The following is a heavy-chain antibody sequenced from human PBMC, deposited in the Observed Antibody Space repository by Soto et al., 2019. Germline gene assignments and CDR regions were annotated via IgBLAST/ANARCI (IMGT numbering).Heavy chain of an antibody. D-gene: IGHD3-16*02. Sequence: SATLSLTCTVSGGSISSSSYYWGWIRQPPGKGLEWIGSIYYSGSTYYNPSLKSRVTISVDTSKNQFSLKLSSVTAADTAVYYCARTYDYVWGSYRYIYYGMDVWGQGTTVT. CDR1: GGSISSSSYY. CDR2: IYYSGST. J-gene: IGHJ6*02. CDR3: ARTYDYVWGSYRYIYYGMDV. V-gene: IGHV4-39*01.